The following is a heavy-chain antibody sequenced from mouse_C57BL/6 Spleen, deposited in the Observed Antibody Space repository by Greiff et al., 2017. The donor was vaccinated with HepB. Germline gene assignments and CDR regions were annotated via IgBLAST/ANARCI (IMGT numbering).Heavy chain of an antibody. D-gene: IGHD2-2*01. Sequence: EVQLQQSGPELVKPGASVKIPCKASGYTFTDYNMDWVKQSHGKSLEWIGDINPNNGGTNYNQKFKGKATLTVDKSSSTAYMELRSLTSEDTAVYYCARGNDGYDGAMDYWGQGTSVTVSS. CDR3: ARGNDGYDGAMDY. J-gene: IGHJ4*01. CDR1: GYTFTDYN. V-gene: IGHV1-18*01. CDR2: INPNNGGT.